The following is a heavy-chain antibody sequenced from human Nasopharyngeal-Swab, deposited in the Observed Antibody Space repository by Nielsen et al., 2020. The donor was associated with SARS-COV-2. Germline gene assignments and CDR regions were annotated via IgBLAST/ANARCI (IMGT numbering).Heavy chain of an antibody. CDR1: GGSISSGDYY. V-gene: IGHV4-30-4*01. Sequence: LRLSCTVSGGSISSGDYYWSWIRQPPGKGLEWIGYIYYSGSTYYNPSLKSRVTISVDTSKNQFSLKLSSVTAADTAVYYCARSPPALVPSYYYYYYMDVWGKGTTVTVSS. CDR3: ARSPPALVPSYYYYYYMDV. J-gene: IGHJ6*03. D-gene: IGHD6-13*01. CDR2: IYYSGST.